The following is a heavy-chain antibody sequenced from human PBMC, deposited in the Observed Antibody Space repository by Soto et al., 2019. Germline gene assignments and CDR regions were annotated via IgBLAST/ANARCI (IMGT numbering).Heavy chain of an antibody. J-gene: IGHJ4*02. CDR1: GYTFTSYY. CDR3: ARGHMITFGGVIGPFDY. D-gene: IGHD3-16*02. V-gene: IGHV1-46*03. Sequence: ASVKVSCKASGYTFTSYYMHWVRQAPGQGLEWMGIINPSGGSTSYAQKFQGRVTMTRDTSTSTVYMELSSLRSEDTAVYYCARGHMITFGGVIGPFDYWGQGTLVTVSS. CDR2: INPSGGST.